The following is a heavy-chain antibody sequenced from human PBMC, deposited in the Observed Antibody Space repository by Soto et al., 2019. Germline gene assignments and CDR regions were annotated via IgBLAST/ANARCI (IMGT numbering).Heavy chain of an antibody. J-gene: IGHJ4*02. V-gene: IGHV3-30*18. CDR2: ISYDGSNK. CDR1: GFTFSSYG. CDR3: AKDQDDILTVDDYCFDY. Sequence: QVQLVESGGGVVQPGRSLRLSCAASGFTFSSYGMNWVRQAPGKGLEWVAVISYDGSNKYYADSVKGRFTIYRDNSKNTLYLQMNSLRDEDTAVYYCAKDQDDILTVDDYCFDYWGQGTLVTVSS. D-gene: IGHD3-9*01.